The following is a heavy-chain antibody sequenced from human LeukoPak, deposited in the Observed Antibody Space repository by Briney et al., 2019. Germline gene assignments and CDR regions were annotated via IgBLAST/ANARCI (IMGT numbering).Heavy chain of an antibody. CDR3: ASMYYYDSSGYSDAFDI. D-gene: IGHD3-22*01. Sequence: KPSETLSLTCTVSGGSISSSSYYWGWIRQPPGKGLEWIGSIYYTGSTNYNPSLKSRVTISVDTSKNQFSLKLSSVTAADTAVYYCASMYYYDSSGYSDAFDIWGQGTMVTVSS. J-gene: IGHJ3*02. CDR2: IYYTGST. CDR1: GGSISSSSYY. V-gene: IGHV4-39*07.